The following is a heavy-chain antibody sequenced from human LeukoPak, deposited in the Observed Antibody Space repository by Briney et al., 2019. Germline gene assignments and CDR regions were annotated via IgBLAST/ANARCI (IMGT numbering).Heavy chain of an antibody. CDR3: ARELYGSGGTYYFDY. J-gene: IGHJ4*02. V-gene: IGHV1-2*02. D-gene: IGHD3-10*01. CDR1: GYTFTGYY. CDR2: INPNSGGT. Sequence: ASVKVSCKASGYTFTGYYMHWVRQAPGQGLEWMGWINPNSGGTNYAQKFQGRVTMTRDTSISTAYMELSRLRSDDTAVYYCARELYGSGGTYYFDYWGQGTLVTVSS.